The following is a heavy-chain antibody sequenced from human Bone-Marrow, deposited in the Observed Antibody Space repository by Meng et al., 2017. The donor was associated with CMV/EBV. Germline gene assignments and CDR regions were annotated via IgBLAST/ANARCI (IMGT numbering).Heavy chain of an antibody. CDR3: ARAGATDYGLDV. V-gene: IGHV3-23*01. CDR1: GFTFSSYA. J-gene: IGHJ6*02. Sequence: GESLKISCAASGFTFSSYAMSWVRQAPGKGLEWVSAISGSGGSTYYADSVKGRFTISRDNSKNTLYLQMNSLRVEDTAVYYCARAGATDYGLDVWGQGTTVTVSS. CDR2: ISGSGGST.